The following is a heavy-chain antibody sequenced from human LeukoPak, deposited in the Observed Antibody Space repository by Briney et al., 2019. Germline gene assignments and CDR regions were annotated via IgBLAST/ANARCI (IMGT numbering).Heavy chain of an antibody. V-gene: IGHV3-72*01. CDR1: GFTFSDHY. CDR2: IRRKVNSYTT. CDR3: VRSITCHTTGCYLYYFDY. Sequence: GGSLRLSCAASGFTFSDHYMDWVRQAPGKGLEWVGRIRRKVNSYTTEYAASVKGRFVISRDDSIDSLYLQVNSLETEDTAVYYCVRSITCHTTGCYLYYFDYWGQGTLVTVSS. J-gene: IGHJ4*02. D-gene: IGHD2-2*01.